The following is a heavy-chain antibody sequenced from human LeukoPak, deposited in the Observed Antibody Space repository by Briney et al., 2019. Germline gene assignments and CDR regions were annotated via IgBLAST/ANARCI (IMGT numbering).Heavy chain of an antibody. CDR3: ARVTRNYYYYMDV. CDR2: INHSGST. J-gene: IGHJ6*03. V-gene: IGHV4-34*01. Sequence: KPSETLSLTCAVYGGSFSGYYWSWIRQPPGKGLEWIGEINHSGSTNYNPSLKSRVTISVDTSKNQFSLKLSSVTAADTAVYYCARVTRNYYYYMDVWGKGTTVTVSS. D-gene: IGHD2-21*02. CDR1: GGSFSGYY.